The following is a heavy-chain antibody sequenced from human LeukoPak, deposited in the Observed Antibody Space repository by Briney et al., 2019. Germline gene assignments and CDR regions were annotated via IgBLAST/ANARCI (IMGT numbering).Heavy chain of an antibody. D-gene: IGHD3-10*01. CDR1: GFTFSSYG. V-gene: IGHV3-23*01. J-gene: IGHJ5*02. CDR3: AKVSLLWFGELSGHDMFDP. Sequence: GGSLRLSCAASGFTFSSYGMSWVRQAPGKGLEWVSAISGSGGSTYYADSVKGRFTISRDNSKNTLHLQMNSLRAEDTAVYYCAKVSLLWFGELSGHDMFDPWGQGTLVTVSS. CDR2: ISGSGGST.